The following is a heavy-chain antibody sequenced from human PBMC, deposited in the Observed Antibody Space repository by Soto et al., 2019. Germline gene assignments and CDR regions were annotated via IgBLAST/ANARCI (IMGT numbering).Heavy chain of an antibody. CDR1: GGTFSTYS. V-gene: IGHV1-69*08. D-gene: IGHD2-21*01. J-gene: IGHJ3*02. Sequence: QVQLVQSGAEVKKPGSSVKVSFKDSGGTFSTYSLFWVRQAPGQGLEWMGRIIPMLGTRNYAQRFQDRVTITADKTTATAHMELSSLRSEDTAIYYCTVGSWSGEVFDIWGQGTMVTVSS. CDR2: IIPMLGTR. CDR3: TVGSWSGEVFDI.